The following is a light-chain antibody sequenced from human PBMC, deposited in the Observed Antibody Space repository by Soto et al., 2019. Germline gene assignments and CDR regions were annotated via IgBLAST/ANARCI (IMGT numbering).Light chain of an antibody. CDR1: RSVSSGY. CDR2: GAS. V-gene: IGKV3-20*01. Sequence: EIVLTQSPGTLSLSPGERATLSCGASRSVSSGYLAWYQQKPGQAPRLLIYGASSRVTGIPDRFSGSGSGTDFTLTISRLEPEDFAVYYCQQYGSSPYTFGQGTKLEIK. J-gene: IGKJ2*01. CDR3: QQYGSSPYT.